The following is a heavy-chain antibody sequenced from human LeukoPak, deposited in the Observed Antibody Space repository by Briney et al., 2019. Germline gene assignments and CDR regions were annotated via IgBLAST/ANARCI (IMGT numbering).Heavy chain of an antibody. CDR1: GYTFTSYY. CDR2: INPSGGST. CDR3: ARALIYDYVWGSYRPGDWFDP. D-gene: IGHD3-16*02. Sequence: ASVKVSCKASGYTFTSYYMHWVRQAPGQGLEWMGIINPSGGSTSYAQKFQGRVTMTRDTSTSTVYMELSSLRSEDTAVYYCARALIYDYVWGSYRPGDWFDPWGQGTLVTVSS. J-gene: IGHJ5*02. V-gene: IGHV1-46*01.